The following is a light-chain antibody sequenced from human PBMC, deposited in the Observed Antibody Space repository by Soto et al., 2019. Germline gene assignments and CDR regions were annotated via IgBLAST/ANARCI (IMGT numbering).Light chain of an antibody. CDR2: QTS. J-gene: IGKJ1*01. CDR3: HQRQSWPRT. V-gene: IGKV3-11*01. CDR1: QYINTR. Sequence: EIVLTQSPATLSSFPGDRVTLYCRARQYINTRLAWYQHRPGQAPRLLIYQTSIRAAGIPARFSASGSGTDFTLTISDVQPEDFALYYCHQRQSWPRTFGQGTKVDI.